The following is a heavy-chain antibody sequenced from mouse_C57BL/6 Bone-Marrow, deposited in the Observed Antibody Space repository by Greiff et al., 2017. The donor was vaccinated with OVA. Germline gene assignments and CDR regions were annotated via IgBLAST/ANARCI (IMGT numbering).Heavy chain of an antibody. Sequence: EVQLVESGAGLVKPGGSLKLSCAASGFTFSSYAMSWVRQTPEKRLEWVAYISSGGDYIYYADTVKGRFTISRDNARNTQYLQMSSLKSEDTAMYYCTRLLDAMDYWGQGTAVTVSS. CDR1: GFTFSSYA. D-gene: IGHD2-1*01. V-gene: IGHV5-9-1*02. CDR3: TRLLDAMDY. CDR2: ISSGGDYI. J-gene: IGHJ4*01.